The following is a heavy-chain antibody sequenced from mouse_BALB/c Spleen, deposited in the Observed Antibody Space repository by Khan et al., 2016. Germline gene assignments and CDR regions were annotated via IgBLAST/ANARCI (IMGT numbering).Heavy chain of an antibody. D-gene: IGHD3-1*01. J-gene: IGHJ2*01. CDR2: INTNTGEP. V-gene: IGHV9-3*02. CDR1: GYTFTNYG. CDR3: ARSGGNFDY. Sequence: QIQLVQSGPELKKPGETVKISCKASGYTFTNYGMNWAKQAPGKGLKWMGWINTNTGEPTYAEEFKGRFAFSLETSASTAYLQINNLKNEDTATYFCARSGGNFDYWGQGTTLTVSS.